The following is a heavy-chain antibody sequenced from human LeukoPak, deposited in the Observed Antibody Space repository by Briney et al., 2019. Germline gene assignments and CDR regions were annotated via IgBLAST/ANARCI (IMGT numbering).Heavy chain of an antibody. J-gene: IGHJ4*02. CDR1: GFTFSSYG. CDR2: ISYDGSNK. Sequence: GTSLRLSCAASGFTFSSYGMHWVRQTPGKGLEWVAVISYDGSNKYYADSVKGRFTISRDNSKNTLYLQMNSLRAEDTAVYYCAKDLSSGWDPYDYWGQGTLVTVSS. CDR3: AKDLSSGWDPYDY. D-gene: IGHD6-19*01. V-gene: IGHV3-30*18.